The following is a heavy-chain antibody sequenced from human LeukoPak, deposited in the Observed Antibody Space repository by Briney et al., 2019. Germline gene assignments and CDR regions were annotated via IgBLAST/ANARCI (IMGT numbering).Heavy chain of an antibody. CDR3: ARGNKAAIDY. J-gene: IGHJ4*02. V-gene: IGHV3-30-3*01. Sequence: GRSLRLSCAASGFTFSSYAMHWVRQAPGKGLEWVAVISYDGSNKYYADSVKGRFTISRDNSKNTPYLQMNSLRAEDTAVYYCARGNKAAIDYWGQGTLVTVSS. CDR1: GFTFSSYA. CDR2: ISYDGSNK. D-gene: IGHD1/OR15-1a*01.